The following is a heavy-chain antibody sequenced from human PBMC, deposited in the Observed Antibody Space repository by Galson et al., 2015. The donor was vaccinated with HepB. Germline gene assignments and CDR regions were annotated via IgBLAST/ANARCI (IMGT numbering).Heavy chain of an antibody. J-gene: IGHJ1*01. D-gene: IGHD2-2*03. Sequence: SLRLSCAASGFTFSSYGMHWVRQAPGKGPEWVAVISHDGSNIHYADSVTGRFTISRDDSKNTLYLQMNSLRVDDTAVYYCAKDSGYCISTTCREYFQHWGQGTLVTVSS. CDR1: GFTFSSYG. V-gene: IGHV3-30*18. CDR3: AKDSGYCISTTCREYFQH. CDR2: ISHDGSNI.